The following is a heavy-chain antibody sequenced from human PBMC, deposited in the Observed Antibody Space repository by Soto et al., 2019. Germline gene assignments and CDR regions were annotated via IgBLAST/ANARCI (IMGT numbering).Heavy chain of an antibody. Sequence: QVQLVESGGGVVQPGRSLRLSCAASGFTFSSYGMHWVRQAPGKGLEWVAVISYDGSNKYYADSVKGRFTISRDNSKNTLYLQMNSLRAEDTAVYYCAKSSPYYYYYGMDVWGQGTTVTVSS. V-gene: IGHV3-30*18. CDR3: AKSSPYYYYYGMDV. D-gene: IGHD3-10*01. CDR2: ISYDGSNK. CDR1: GFTFSSYG. J-gene: IGHJ6*02.